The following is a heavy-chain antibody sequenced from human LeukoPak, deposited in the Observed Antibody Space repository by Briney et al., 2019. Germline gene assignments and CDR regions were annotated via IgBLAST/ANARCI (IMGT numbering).Heavy chain of an antibody. D-gene: IGHD5-24*01. J-gene: IGHJ4*02. CDR2: IYSAGST. CDR1: GFSVGSTY. V-gene: IGHV3-53*01. CDR3: ARDSSSFPNYFDY. Sequence: PGGSLRLSCEASGFSVGSTYMSWVHQAPGKGLEWVSLIYSAGSTFYADSVKGRFTISRDNSKNTLYLQMKSLRAEDTAVYYCARDSSSFPNYFDYWGQGTMVTVSS.